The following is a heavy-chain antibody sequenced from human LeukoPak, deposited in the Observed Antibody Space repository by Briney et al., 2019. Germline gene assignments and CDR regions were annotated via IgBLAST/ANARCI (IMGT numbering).Heavy chain of an antibody. CDR1: GGSISSSSYY. CDR2: IYYRGST. V-gene: IGHV4-39*01. Sequence: SETLSLTCTVSGGSISSSSYYWGWIRQPPGKGLEWIGSIYYRGSTYYNPSLKSRVTISVDTSKNQFSLKLSSVTAADTAVYYCARHLPNWNDVYWGQGTLVAVSS. D-gene: IGHD1-20*01. CDR3: ARHLPNWNDVY. J-gene: IGHJ4*02.